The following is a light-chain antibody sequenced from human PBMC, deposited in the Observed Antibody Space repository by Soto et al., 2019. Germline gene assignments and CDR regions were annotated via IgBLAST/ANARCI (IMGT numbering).Light chain of an antibody. J-gene: IGKJ4*01. Sequence: DIQMTQSPSSLSASVGDRVTITCQASQDIRHYLNWYQQKPGKAPNLLIYDASKLETGVPSRFTGSGSGTDFTFTISSLQPEDVETYYCQQYDGYPLTFGGGTKVEFQ. V-gene: IGKV1-33*01. CDR2: DAS. CDR1: QDIRHY. CDR3: QQYDGYPLT.